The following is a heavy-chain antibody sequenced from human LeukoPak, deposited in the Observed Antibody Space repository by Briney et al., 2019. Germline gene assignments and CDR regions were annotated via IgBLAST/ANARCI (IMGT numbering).Heavy chain of an antibody. CDR3: ARGRGYLMTDPEY. CDR2: LTGTGRTT. V-gene: IGHV3-23*01. D-gene: IGHD2-21*02. Sequence: GGSLRLSCAASGFPFSSYAMSWVRQAPDQGLEWVSALTGTGRTTYYADSVKGRFTISRDNSKNTLYLQMSSLRVEDTAVYYCARGRGYLMTDPEYWGQGTLVTVSS. J-gene: IGHJ4*02. CDR1: GFPFSSYA.